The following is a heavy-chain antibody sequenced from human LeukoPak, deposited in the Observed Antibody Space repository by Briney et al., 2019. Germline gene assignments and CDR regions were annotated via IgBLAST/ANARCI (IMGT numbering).Heavy chain of an antibody. CDR1: GFTFSSYA. D-gene: IGHD4-17*01. CDR2: ISGSGGST. Sequence: HPGGSLRLSCAASGFTFSSYAMSWVRQAPGKGLEWVSGISGSGGSTHYADSVEGWFTISRDNSKNTLYLQMNSLRAEDTAVYYCARVPYMTTGIFDYWGQGTLVTVSS. J-gene: IGHJ4*02. CDR3: ARVPYMTTGIFDY. V-gene: IGHV3-23*01.